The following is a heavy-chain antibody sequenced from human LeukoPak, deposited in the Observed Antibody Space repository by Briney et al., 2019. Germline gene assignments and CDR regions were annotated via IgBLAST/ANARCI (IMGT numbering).Heavy chain of an antibody. Sequence: PGGSLRLSCEGSGFSFDKYGMIWVRQGPGKGLEWVSGITWNGDSTTYADPVKGRFTISRDNAKRSLYLQMNSLRAEDTALYYCAREVLEDFWSGYSDLYFMDVWGKGTAVTVSA. CDR1: GFSFDKYG. J-gene: IGHJ6*04. CDR3: AREVLEDFWSGYSDLYFMDV. D-gene: IGHD3-3*01. V-gene: IGHV3-20*04. CDR2: ITWNGDST.